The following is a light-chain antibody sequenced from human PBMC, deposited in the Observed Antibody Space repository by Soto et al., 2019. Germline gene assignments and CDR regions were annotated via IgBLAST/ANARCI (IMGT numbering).Light chain of an antibody. CDR3: TSFTTSTTVV. Sequence: QSALTQPASVSGSPGQSITISCTGTNNDIGTYSYVSWYQHHPGKAPKLLIYEVSNRPSGVSNRFSGSKSGNTASLTISGLQAEDEADYHCTSFTTSTTVVFGGGTKLTVL. CDR2: EVS. V-gene: IGLV2-14*01. J-gene: IGLJ2*01. CDR1: NNDIGTYSY.